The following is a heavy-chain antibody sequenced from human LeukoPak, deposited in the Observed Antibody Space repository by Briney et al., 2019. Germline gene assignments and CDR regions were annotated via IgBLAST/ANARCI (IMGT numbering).Heavy chain of an antibody. V-gene: IGHV3-23*01. D-gene: IGHD3-22*01. CDR2: ISGSGGST. CDR3: AKDRSGYYYDSSGPLS. Sequence: GGSLRLSCAASGFTFSSYAMSWARQAPGKGLEWVSAISGSGGSTYYADSVKGRFTISRDNSKNTLYLQMNSLRAEDTAVYYCAKDRSGYYYDSSGPLSWGQGTLVTVSS. J-gene: IGHJ1*01. CDR1: GFTFSSYA.